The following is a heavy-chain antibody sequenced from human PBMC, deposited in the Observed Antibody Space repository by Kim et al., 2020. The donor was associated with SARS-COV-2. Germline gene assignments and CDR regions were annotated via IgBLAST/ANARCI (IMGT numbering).Heavy chain of an antibody. Sequence: SETLSLTCTVSGGSVSSGSYYWGWIRQPPGKGLEWIGLMYKSGSTYYNPSLKSRVTISMDTSKNQFSPNLNSVTAADTAVYYCARHTKEEQHLVRGFDNWGQGSLVTVSS. V-gene: IGHV4-39*01. CDR2: MYKSGST. CDR1: GGSVSSGSYY. D-gene: IGHD6-13*01. CDR3: ARHTKEEQHLVRGFDN. J-gene: IGHJ4*02.